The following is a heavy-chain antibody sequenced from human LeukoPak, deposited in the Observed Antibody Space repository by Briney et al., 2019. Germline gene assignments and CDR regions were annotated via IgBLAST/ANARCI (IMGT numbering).Heavy chain of an antibody. V-gene: IGHV3-9*01. CDR3: AKDLYYYDSSGYDY. Sequence: GGSLRLSCAASGFTFDDYAMHWVRQAPGKGLEWVSGISWNSGSIGYADSVKSRFTISRDNAKNSLYLQMNSLRAEDTALYYCAKDLYYYDSSGYDYWGQGTLVTVSS. D-gene: IGHD3-22*01. J-gene: IGHJ4*02. CDR1: GFTFDDYA. CDR2: ISWNSGSI.